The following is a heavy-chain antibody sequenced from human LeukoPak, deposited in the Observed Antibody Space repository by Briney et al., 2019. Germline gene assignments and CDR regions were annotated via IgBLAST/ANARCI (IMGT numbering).Heavy chain of an antibody. CDR2: ISYDGSNK. CDR3: ARAGGSFLLYFDY. J-gene: IGHJ4*02. CDR1: GFTFSSYG. Sequence: GGSLRLSCAASGFTFSSYGMHWVRQAPGKGLEWVAVISYDGSNKYYADSVKGRFTISRDNSKNTLYLQMNSLRAEDTAVYFCARAGGSFLLYFDYWGQGTLVTVSS. V-gene: IGHV3-30*03. D-gene: IGHD1-26*01.